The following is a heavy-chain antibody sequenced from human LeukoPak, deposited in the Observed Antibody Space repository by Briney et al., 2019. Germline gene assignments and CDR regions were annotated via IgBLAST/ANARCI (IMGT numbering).Heavy chain of an antibody. J-gene: IGHJ4*02. D-gene: IGHD3-22*01. Sequence: GASVKVSCKASGYTFTTYGISWVRQAPGQGLEWMGWISAYNGNTNYAQKFQGRVTMTTDTSTSTAYMELRSLRSDDTAVYYCATTWAETYYYDSSGYYFDHWGQGTLVTVSP. V-gene: IGHV1-18*01. CDR2: ISAYNGNT. CDR3: ATTWAETYYYDSSGYYFDH. CDR1: GYTFTTYG.